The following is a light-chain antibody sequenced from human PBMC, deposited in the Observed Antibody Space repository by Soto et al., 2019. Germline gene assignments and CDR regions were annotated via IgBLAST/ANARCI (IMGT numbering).Light chain of an antibody. CDR1: QSISSW. J-gene: IGKJ1*01. CDR2: KAS. V-gene: IGKV1-5*03. CDR3: QHYNSYSEA. Sequence: DIQMTQSPSTLSASVGDRVTITCRASQSISSWLAWYQQKPGKAPKLLIYKASRLHSGVSSRFSGSGSGTEFTLTISSLQPDDFATYYCQHYNSYSEAFGQGTKVELK.